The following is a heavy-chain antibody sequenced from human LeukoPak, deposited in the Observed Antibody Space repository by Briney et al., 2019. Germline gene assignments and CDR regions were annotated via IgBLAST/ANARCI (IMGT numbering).Heavy chain of an antibody. J-gene: IGHJ4*02. CDR2: INPNSGGT. Sequence: GASVKVSCKASGYTFTGYYMHWVRQAPGQGLEWMGWINPNSGGTNYAQKFQGRVTMTRDTSISTAYMELSRLRSDDTAVYYCARELGYCSSTSCWVLDYWGQGTLVTVSS. CDR3: ARELGYCSSTSCWVLDY. V-gene: IGHV1-2*02. CDR1: GYTFTGYY. D-gene: IGHD2-2*01.